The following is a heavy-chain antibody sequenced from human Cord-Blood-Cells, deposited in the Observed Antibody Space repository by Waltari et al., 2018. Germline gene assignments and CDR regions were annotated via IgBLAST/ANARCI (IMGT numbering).Heavy chain of an antibody. CDR1: GGTFSSYA. Sequence: QVQLVQSGAEVKKPGSSVKVSCKASGGTFSSYAISWVRQAPGQGLEWMGGIIPILGTANYAQKFQGRVTITADESTSTAYMELSSLRSEDTAVYYCARDNSKDEYSSSWYGGYWGQGTLVTVSS. CDR2: IIPILGTA. D-gene: IGHD6-13*01. J-gene: IGHJ4*02. CDR3: ARDNSKDEYSSSWYGGY. V-gene: IGHV1-69*01.